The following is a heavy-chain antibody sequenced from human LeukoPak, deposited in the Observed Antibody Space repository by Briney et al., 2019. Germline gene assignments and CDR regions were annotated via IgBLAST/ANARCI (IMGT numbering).Heavy chain of an antibody. D-gene: IGHD6-13*01. J-gene: IGHJ4*02. Sequence: GGSLRLSCAASGFTFSSYAMSWVRQAPGRGLEWVSAISGSGGSTYYADSVKGRFTISRDNSKNTLYLQMNSLRAEDTAVYFCTKVDSSSWPVLDYWGQGTLVTVSS. CDR1: GFTFSSYA. CDR3: TKVDSSSWPVLDY. CDR2: ISGSGGST. V-gene: IGHV3-23*01.